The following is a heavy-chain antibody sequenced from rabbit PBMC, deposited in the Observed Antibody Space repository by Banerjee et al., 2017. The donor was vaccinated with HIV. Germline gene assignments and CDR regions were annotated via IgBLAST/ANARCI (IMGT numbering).Heavy chain of an antibody. CDR3: ARDPLLVVAGVAAYYGMDL. J-gene: IGHJ6*01. Sequence: QSLEESGGDLVKPGASLTLTCKASGIDFSSYYMSWVRQAPGKGLEWIGYIDPVFGSTYYASWVKGRFTISSDNAQNTVFLQMTSLTASDTATYFCARDPLLVVAGVAAYYGMDLWGQGTLVTVS. CDR2: IDPVFGST. D-gene: IGHD4-1*01. V-gene: IGHV1S40*01. CDR1: GIDFSSYY.